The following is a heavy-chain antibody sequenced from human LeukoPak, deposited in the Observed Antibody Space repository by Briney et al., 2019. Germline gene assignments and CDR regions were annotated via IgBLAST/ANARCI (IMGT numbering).Heavy chain of an antibody. CDR3: AKSRNYYDSSGLDY. D-gene: IGHD3-22*01. CDR2: ISGSGGST. Sequence: GGSLRLSCAASGFTFSSYAMSWVRQAPGKGLEWVSAISGSGGSTYYADSVKGRFTISRDNSKNTLYLQMNSLRAEDTAVYYCAKSRNYYDSSGLDYRGQGTLVTVSS. J-gene: IGHJ4*02. CDR1: GFTFSSYA. V-gene: IGHV3-23*01.